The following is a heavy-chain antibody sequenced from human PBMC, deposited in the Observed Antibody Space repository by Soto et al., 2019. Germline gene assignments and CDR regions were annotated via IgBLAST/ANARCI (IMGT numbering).Heavy chain of an antibody. J-gene: IGHJ5*02. V-gene: IGHV1-2*02. Sequence: QVQLVQSGAEVKEPGASVKVSCKASGYTFTGYYMHWARQAPGQGLEWMGWIKSFNGDTNYAQKFQGRVTLTTDTSISTAYMALSRLKSDDTAVYYCARVVSPYYDVLTGNWLDPWGQGTLVTVSS. CDR1: GYTFTGYY. CDR3: ARVVSPYYDVLTGNWLDP. CDR2: IKSFNGDT. D-gene: IGHD3-9*01.